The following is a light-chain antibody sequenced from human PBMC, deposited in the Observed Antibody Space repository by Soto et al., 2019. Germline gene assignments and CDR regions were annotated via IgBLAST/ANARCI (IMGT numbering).Light chain of an antibody. CDR2: KAS. CDR1: QTISSW. J-gene: IGKJ1*01. Sequence: DIHMTQSASTLSGSVGYRVNITCRASQTISSWLAWYQQKQGKAPKLLIYKASTLKSGVPSRFSGSGYGTEFNLTISSLQTDDFATYYCQHYNSYSEAFGQGTKVDIK. V-gene: IGKV1-5*03. CDR3: QHYNSYSEA.